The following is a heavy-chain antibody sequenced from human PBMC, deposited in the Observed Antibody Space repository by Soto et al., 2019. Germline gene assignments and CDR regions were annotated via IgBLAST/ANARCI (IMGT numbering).Heavy chain of an antibody. CDR2: IYYSGST. Sequence: ETLSLTCTVSGGSISSSSYYLGWIRPPPGKGLEWIGSIYYSGSTYYNPSLKSRVTISVDTSKNQFSLKLSSVTAADTAVYYCAREGVSGSYYSPFGYWGQGTLVTV. CDR3: AREGVSGSYYSPFGY. CDR1: GGSISSSSYY. D-gene: IGHD1-26*01. J-gene: IGHJ4*02. V-gene: IGHV4-39*01.